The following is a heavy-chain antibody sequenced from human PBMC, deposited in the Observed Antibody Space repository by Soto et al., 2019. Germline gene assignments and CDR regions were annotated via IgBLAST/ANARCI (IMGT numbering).Heavy chain of an antibody. CDR1: GGSVSAYY. Sequence: PAEALSLTCAVYGGSVSAYYWSWIRQPPGKGLEWIGEINHSGSTNYNPSLKSRVTISVDTSKNQFSLKLSSVTAADTAVYYCVVLYSSSWNTWCGPWGQGTRFTVS. J-gene: IGHJ5*02. CDR3: VVLYSSSWNTWCGP. D-gene: IGHD6-13*01. V-gene: IGHV4-34*01. CDR2: INHSGST.